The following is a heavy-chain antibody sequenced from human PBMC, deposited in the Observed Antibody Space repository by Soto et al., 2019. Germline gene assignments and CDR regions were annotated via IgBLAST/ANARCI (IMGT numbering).Heavy chain of an antibody. CDR1: GYSFTSYW. Sequence: GESLKISCKSSGYSFTSYWIGWVRQMPGKGLEWMGIIYPGDSDTRYSPSFQGQVTISADKSISTAYLQWSSLKASDTAMYYCARRFYDYGDYGVRAFDIWGQGTMVTV. V-gene: IGHV5-51*01. J-gene: IGHJ3*02. CDR3: ARRFYDYGDYGVRAFDI. CDR2: IYPGDSDT. D-gene: IGHD4-17*01.